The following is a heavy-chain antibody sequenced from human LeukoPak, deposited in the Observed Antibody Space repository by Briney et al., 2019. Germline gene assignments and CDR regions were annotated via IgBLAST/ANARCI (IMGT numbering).Heavy chain of an antibody. CDR1: GASFNTYY. V-gene: IGHV4-34*01. CDR2: VKHDGDT. D-gene: IGHD2-8*01. Sequence: SEPLSLTCAVYGASFNTYYWTWIRQSPDKGLEWIGEVKHDGDTNVNPSLRSRVVMSVDASKNQFSLKMTSVTAADTAIYFCARGPVALPNDRLSLFFDFWGQGTLVSVSS. CDR3: ARGPVALPNDRLSLFFDF. J-gene: IGHJ5*01.